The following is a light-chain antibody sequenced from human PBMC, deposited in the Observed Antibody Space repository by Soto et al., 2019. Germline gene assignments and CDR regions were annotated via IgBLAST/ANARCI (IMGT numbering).Light chain of an antibody. Sequence: DIQMTQSPSTLSASVGDRITITCRASQSVSDKLAWFQQKPGKAPKLLVYLASNLESGVPSRFSGSGYGTEFTLTISSLQPGDFATYYCQEYNTYSRTFGQGTRVEIK. CDR2: LAS. CDR1: QSVSDK. V-gene: IGKV1-5*03. J-gene: IGKJ1*01. CDR3: QEYNTYSRT.